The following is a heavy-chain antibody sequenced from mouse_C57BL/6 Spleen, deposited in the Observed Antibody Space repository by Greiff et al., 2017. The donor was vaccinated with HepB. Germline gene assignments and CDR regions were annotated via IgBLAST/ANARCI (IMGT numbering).Heavy chain of an antibody. Sequence: QVQLQQPGAELVKPGASVKLSCKASGYTFTSYWMHWVKQRPGQGLEWIGMIHPNSGSTNYNEKFKSKATLTVDKSSSTAYMQLSSLTSEDSAVYYCARWGVGRGYAMDYWGQGTSVTVSS. D-gene: IGHD4-1*01. CDR1: GYTFTSYW. CDR2: IHPNSGST. J-gene: IGHJ4*01. V-gene: IGHV1-64*01. CDR3: ARWGVGRGYAMDY.